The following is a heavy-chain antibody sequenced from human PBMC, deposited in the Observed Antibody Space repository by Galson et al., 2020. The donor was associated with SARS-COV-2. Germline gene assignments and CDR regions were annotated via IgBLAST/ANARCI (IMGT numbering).Heavy chain of an antibody. CDR1: GYTFTDYY. J-gene: IGHJ6*02. CDR2: INPNSGDT. Sequence: GESLKISCKASGYTFTDYYMHWVRQAPGQGLEWMGWINPNSGDTNYAQNFQGRVTMTRDTSISTAHMELSRLRSDDTAVYYCARGKVYYDFWSAYPPPPMDVWGQGTTVTVSS. CDR3: ARGKVYYDFWSAYPPPPMDV. V-gene: IGHV1-2*02. D-gene: IGHD3-3*01.